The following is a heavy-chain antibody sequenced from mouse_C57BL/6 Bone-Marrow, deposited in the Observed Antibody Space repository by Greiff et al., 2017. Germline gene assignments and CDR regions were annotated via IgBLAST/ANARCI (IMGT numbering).Heavy chain of an antibody. J-gene: IGHJ4*01. Sequence: DVKLVESGGGLVQPGGSLSLSCAASGFTFTDYYMSWVRQPPGQALEWLGFIRNKANGYTTEYSASVKGRFTISRDNSQSILYLQVDALRTEDSATYYCASPHYYASSCDYAMDYWGKGTSVTVSS. V-gene: IGHV7-3*01. D-gene: IGHD1-1*01. CDR1: GFTFTDYY. CDR2: IRNKANGYTT. CDR3: ASPHYYASSCDYAMDY.